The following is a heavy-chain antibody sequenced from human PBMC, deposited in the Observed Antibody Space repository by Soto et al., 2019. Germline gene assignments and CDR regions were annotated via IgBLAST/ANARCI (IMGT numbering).Heavy chain of an antibody. Sequence: GGSLRLSCAGAGFSFFSYTMTWVRQAPGKGLEWVSSISSDNKYIYYADSVKGRFTISRDNAKSSLFLQMNSLRADDTAVYYCTRSPRSITGTPTGGAQNDYWGQGALVTVSS. CDR2: ISSDNKYI. D-gene: IGHD1-7*01. J-gene: IGHJ4*02. CDR3: TRSPRSITGTPTGGAQNDY. CDR1: GFSFFSYT. V-gene: IGHV3-21*01.